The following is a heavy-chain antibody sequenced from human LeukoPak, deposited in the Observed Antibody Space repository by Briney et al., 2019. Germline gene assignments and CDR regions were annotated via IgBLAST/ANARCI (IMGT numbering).Heavy chain of an antibody. CDR2: IYYSGST. J-gene: IGHJ4*02. V-gene: IGHV4-39*07. D-gene: IGHD3-10*01. CDR3: ARDPNPRYYGSGSASPLDY. CDR1: GGSISSSSYY. Sequence: SETLSLTCIVSGGSISSSSYYWGWIRQPPGKGLEWIGSIYYSGSTYYNPSLKSRVTISVDMSENQFSLKLSSVTAADTAVYYCARDPNPRYYGSGSASPLDYWGQGTLVTVSS.